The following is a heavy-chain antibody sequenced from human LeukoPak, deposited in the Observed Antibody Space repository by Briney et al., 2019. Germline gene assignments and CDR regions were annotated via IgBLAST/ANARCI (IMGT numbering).Heavy chain of an antibody. CDR1: GFTFDDYA. Sequence: GGSLRLSCAASGFTFDDYAMHWVRQAPGKGLEWVPGISWNSGSIGYADSVKGRFTISRDNAKNSLYLQMNSLRAEDTALYYCAKALWFGELSVSMDVWGKGTTVTVSS. CDR3: AKALWFGELSVSMDV. D-gene: IGHD3-10*01. V-gene: IGHV3-9*01. CDR2: ISWNSGSI. J-gene: IGHJ6*03.